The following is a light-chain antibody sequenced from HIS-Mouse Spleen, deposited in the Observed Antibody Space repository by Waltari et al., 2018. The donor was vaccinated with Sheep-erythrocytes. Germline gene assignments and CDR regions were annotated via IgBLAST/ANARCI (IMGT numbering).Light chain of an antibody. CDR1: PSVNSN. Sequence: EIVMTPSPATLSVSPGERATLSCRSSPSVNSNLAWYQQKPGQAPRLLIYGASTRATGIPARFSGSGSGTEFTLTISSMQSEDFAVYYCQQYNNWPPWTFGQGTKVEIK. CDR3: QQYNNWPPWT. V-gene: IGKV3-15*01. J-gene: IGKJ1*01. CDR2: GAS.